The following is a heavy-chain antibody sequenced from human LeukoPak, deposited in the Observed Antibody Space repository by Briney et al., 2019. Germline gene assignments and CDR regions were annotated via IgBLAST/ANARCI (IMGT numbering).Heavy chain of an antibody. D-gene: IGHD1-26*01. J-gene: IGHJ4*02. CDR1: GFTFSSYW. V-gene: IGHV3-74*01. CDR2: INSDGSST. Sequence: PGGSLRLSCAASGFTFSSYWMHWVRQAPGKGLVWVSRINSDGSSTSYADSVKGRFTISRDNSKNTLYLQMNSLRAEDTAVYYCAKDRGSGSYHFDYWGQGTLVTVSS. CDR3: AKDRGSGSYHFDY.